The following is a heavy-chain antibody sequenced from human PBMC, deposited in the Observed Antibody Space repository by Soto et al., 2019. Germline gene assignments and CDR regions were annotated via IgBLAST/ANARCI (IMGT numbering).Heavy chain of an antibody. CDR2: IYTSGST. D-gene: IGHD6-19*01. CDR1: GGSISSYY. J-gene: IGHJ5*02. CDR3: ARDLSTAVADHNWFDP. V-gene: IGHV4-4*07. Sequence: SETLSLTCTVSGGSISSYYWSWIRQPAGKGLERIGRIYTSGSTNYNPSLKSRVTMSVDTSKNQFSLKLSAVTAADTAVYYCARDLSTAVADHNWFDPWGQGTLVTVSS.